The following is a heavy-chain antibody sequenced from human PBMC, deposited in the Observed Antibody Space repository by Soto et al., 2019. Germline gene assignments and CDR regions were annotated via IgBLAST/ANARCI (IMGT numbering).Heavy chain of an antibody. J-gene: IGHJ5*02. V-gene: IGHV4-59*08. CDR2: IYYSGST. D-gene: IGHD1-26*01. CDR3: ARHVSGSYRPWFDP. Sequence: SETLSLTCTVFGGSISSYYWSWIRQPPGKGLEWIGYIYYSGSTNYNPSLKSRVTISVDTSKNQFSLKLSSVTAADTAVYYCARHVSGSYRPWFDPRGQGTLVTVSS. CDR1: GGSISSYY.